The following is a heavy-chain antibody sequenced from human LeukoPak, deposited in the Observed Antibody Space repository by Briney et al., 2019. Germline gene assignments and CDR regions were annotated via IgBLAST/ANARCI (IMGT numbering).Heavy chain of an antibody. CDR1: GLTFSSFA. Sequence: GGSLRLSCAASGLTFSSFAMRWVRQAPGKGLEWVSSVSGSGGATYYADSVKGRFTISRDNSKNTLFLQMSSLRVEDTAIYYCAKEGTYYDSSGYYTHWGQGTLVGVSS. D-gene: IGHD3-22*01. CDR3: AKEGTYYDSSGYYTH. V-gene: IGHV3-23*01. J-gene: IGHJ4*02. CDR2: VSGSGGAT.